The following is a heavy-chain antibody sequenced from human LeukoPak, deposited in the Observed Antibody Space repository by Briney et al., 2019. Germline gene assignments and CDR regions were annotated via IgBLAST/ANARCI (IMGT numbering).Heavy chain of an antibody. D-gene: IGHD1-26*01. CDR2: INTNTGNP. Sequence: ASVKVSCEASGYTFTGYYMHWVRQAPGQGLEWMGWINTNTGNPTYAQGFTGRFVFSLDTSVSTAYLQISSLKAEDTAVYYCARDRNSGSYRASYYYYYYMDVWGKGTTVTVSS. V-gene: IGHV7-4-1*02. J-gene: IGHJ6*03. CDR1: GYTFTGYY. CDR3: ARDRNSGSYRASYYYYYYMDV.